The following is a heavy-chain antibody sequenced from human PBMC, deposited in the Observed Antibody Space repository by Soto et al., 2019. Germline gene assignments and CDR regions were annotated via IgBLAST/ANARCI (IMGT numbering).Heavy chain of an antibody. CDR2: ISTTNGRT. CDR1: GYTFTTYG. J-gene: IGHJ5*01. CDR3: AKVTGRSGWYDFGYWFDP. D-gene: IGHD6-19*01. Sequence: QVQLVQSGAEVKKPGASVKVSCKATGYTFTTYGISWMRQARGQGLEWMGWISTTNGRTRYAQKFQGRVTMTTDTSTTTAYMDLRSLRSDDTAVYYCAKVTGRSGWYDFGYWFDPWGQGTLVIVSS. V-gene: IGHV1-18*01.